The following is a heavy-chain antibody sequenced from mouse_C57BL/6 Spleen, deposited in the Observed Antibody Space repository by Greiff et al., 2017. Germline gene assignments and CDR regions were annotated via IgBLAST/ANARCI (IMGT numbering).Heavy chain of an antibody. V-gene: IGHV1-69*01. CDR3: ARGLRYYFDY. CDR1: GYTFTSYW. CDR2: IDPSDSYT. J-gene: IGHJ2*01. D-gene: IGHD1-1*01. Sequence: VQLKQPGAELVMPGASVKLSCKASGYTFTSYWMHWVKQRPGQGLEWIGEIDPSDSYTNYNQKFKGKSTLTVDKSSSTAYMQLSSLTSEDSAVYYCARGLRYYFDYWGQGTTLTVSS.